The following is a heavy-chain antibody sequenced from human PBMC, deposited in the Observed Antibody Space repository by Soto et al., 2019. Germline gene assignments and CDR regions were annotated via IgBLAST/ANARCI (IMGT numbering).Heavy chain of an antibody. CDR2: ISYDGSNK. V-gene: IGHV3-30*18. Sequence: GGSLRLSCAASGFTFSSYGMHWVRQAPGKGLEWVAVISYDGSNKYYADSVKGRFTISRDNSKNTLYLQMNSLRAEDTAVYYCAKERGGHIVVVLNYWGQGTLVTVSS. D-gene: IGHD2-21*01. CDR3: AKERGGHIVVVLNY. CDR1: GFTFSSYG. J-gene: IGHJ4*02.